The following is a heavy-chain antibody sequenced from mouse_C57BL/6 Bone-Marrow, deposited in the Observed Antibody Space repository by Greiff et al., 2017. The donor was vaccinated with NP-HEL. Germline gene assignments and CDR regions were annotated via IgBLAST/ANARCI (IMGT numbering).Heavy chain of an antibody. V-gene: IGHV1-69*01. CDR2: IDPSDSYT. J-gene: IGHJ2*01. CDR3: ARSDYYGSSQYYFDY. Sequence: VQLQQPGAELVMPGASVKLSCKASGYTFTSYWMHWVKQRPGQGLEWIGEIDPSDSYTNYNQKFKGKSTLTVDKSSSTAYMQLSSLTSEDSAVYYCARSDYYGSSQYYFDYWGQGTTLTVSS. CDR1: GYTFTSYW. D-gene: IGHD1-1*01.